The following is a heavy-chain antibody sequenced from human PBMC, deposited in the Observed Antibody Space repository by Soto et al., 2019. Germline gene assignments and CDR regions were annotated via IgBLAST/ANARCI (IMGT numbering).Heavy chain of an antibody. CDR2: ISYDGSNK. D-gene: IGHD4-17*01. Sequence: QVQLVESGGGVVQPGRSLRLSCAASGFTFSSYAMHWVRQAPGKGLEWVAVISYDGSNKYYADSVKGRFTISRDNSKNTLYLQMNSLRAEDTAVYYCASSALTTHYHYYGMDVWGQGTTVTVSS. V-gene: IGHV3-30-3*01. CDR1: GFTFSSYA. CDR3: ASSALTTHYHYYGMDV. J-gene: IGHJ6*02.